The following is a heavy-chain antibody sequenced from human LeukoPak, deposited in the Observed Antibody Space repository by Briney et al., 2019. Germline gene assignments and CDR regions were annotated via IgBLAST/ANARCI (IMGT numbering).Heavy chain of an antibody. J-gene: IGHJ4*01. CDR3: ARDVLWNPRYYFDY. CDR2: VSYDGSKK. V-gene: IGHV3-30*04. Sequence: GRSLRLSCTASGFTFSSYPMHWVRQPPGKGLEWLASVSYDGSKKYYADSVKGRFTISRDNSINTLYLQMSSLSADDTAVYFCARDVLWNPRYYFDYWGQGTLFTVSS. D-gene: IGHD2-21*01. CDR1: GFTFSSYP.